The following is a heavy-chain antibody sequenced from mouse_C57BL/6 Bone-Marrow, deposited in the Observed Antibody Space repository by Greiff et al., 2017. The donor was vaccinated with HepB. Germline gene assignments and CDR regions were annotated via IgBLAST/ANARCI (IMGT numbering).Heavy chain of an antibody. CDR1: GYTFTSYW. V-gene: IGHV1-55*01. CDR3: ARGAFYDGKKGYWYWDV. D-gene: IGHD2-1*01. CDR2: IYPGSGST. J-gene: IGHJ1*03. Sequence: VQLQQPGAELVKPGASVKMSCKASGYTFTSYWITWVKQRPGQGLEWIGDIYPGSGSTNYNEKFKSKATLTVDTSASTAYMQLSSLTSDYSAVYYCARGAFYDGKKGYWYWDVWGTGTTVTVSS.